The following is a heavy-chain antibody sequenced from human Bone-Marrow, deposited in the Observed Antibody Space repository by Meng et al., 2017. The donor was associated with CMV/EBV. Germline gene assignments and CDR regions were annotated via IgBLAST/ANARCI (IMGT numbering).Heavy chain of an antibody. V-gene: IGHV3-33*01. CDR2: IWYDGSNE. J-gene: IGHJ4*02. D-gene: IGHD1-26*01. CDR3: ARARVDIVGATTFDY. Sequence: GGSLRLSCAASGFTFTTYGMHWVRQAPGKGLEWVAIIWYDGSNEYYADSVKGRFTISRDNAKNSLYLQMNSLRAEDTAVYYCARARVDIVGATTFDYWGQGTLVTVSS. CDR1: GFTFTTYG.